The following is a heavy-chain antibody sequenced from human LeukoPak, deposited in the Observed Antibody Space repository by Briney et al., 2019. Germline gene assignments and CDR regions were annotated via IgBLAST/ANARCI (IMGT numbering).Heavy chain of an antibody. D-gene: IGHD3-3*01. V-gene: IGHV3-11*04. CDR3: ARGAETYYDFWSGKKEPNPFDY. Sequence: GGSLRLSCAASGFTFSDYYMSWIRQAPGKGLEWVSYISSSGSTIYYADSVKGRFTISRDNAKNSLYLQMNSLRAEDTAVYYCARGAETYYDFWSGKKEPNPFDYWGQGTLVTVSS. CDR1: GFTFSDYY. CDR2: ISSSGSTI. J-gene: IGHJ4*02.